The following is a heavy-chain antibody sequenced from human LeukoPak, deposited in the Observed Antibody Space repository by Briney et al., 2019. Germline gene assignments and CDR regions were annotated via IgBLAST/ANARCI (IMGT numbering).Heavy chain of an antibody. CDR3: ARKPTLTSYYDFWSGYYVFDY. CDR2: INHSGST. V-gene: IGHV4-34*01. J-gene: IGHJ4*02. CDR1: GGSISGYY. Sequence: PSETLSLTCTVSGGSISGYYWSWIRQPPGKGLEWIGEINHSGSTNYNPSLKSRVTISVDTSKNQFSLKLSSVTAADTAVYYCARKPTLTSYYDFWSGYYVFDYWGQGTLVTVSS. D-gene: IGHD3-3*01.